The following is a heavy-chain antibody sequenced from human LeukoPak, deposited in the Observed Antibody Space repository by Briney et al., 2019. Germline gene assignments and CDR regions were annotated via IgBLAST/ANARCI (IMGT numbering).Heavy chain of an antibody. V-gene: IGHV4-30-2*01. CDR3: ARARMEGWFDP. CDR1: GGPISSGGYS. Sequence: SQTLSLTCAVSGGPISSGGYSWSWIRQPPGKGLEWIGYIYHSGSTYYNPSLKSRVTISVDRSKNQFSLKLSSVTAADTAVYYCARARMEGWFDPWGQGTLVTVSS. CDR2: IYHSGST. D-gene: IGHD1-14*01. J-gene: IGHJ5*02.